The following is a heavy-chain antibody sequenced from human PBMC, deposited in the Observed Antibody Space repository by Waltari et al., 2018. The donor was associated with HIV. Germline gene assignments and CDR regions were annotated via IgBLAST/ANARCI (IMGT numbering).Heavy chain of an antibody. D-gene: IGHD3-22*01. CDR3: ARGGYYYDISGYYHY. CDR1: GFNFSNFA. Sequence: QVQLVESGGGVVQPGRSLRLSCAASGFNFSNFAMHWVRQAPGKGLEWVAGIWYDGENKYYADSVKGRFTISRDNSKNTLYLQMNSLRVEDTAVYYCARGGYYYDISGYYHYWGQGTLVTVSS. V-gene: IGHV3-33*01. CDR2: IWYDGENK. J-gene: IGHJ4*02.